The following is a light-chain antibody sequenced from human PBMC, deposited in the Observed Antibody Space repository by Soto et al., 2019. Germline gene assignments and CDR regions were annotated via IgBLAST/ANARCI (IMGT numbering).Light chain of an antibody. V-gene: IGKV3-20*01. J-gene: IGKJ4*01. CDR2: GAS. CDR3: QQYGTSPLT. Sequence: EIVLTPSPATLSVSPGERATLSCRASQSVSSNLAWYQQKPGQAPRLLIYGASSRATGIPDRFSGSGSGTDFTLTISRLEPEDFAVYYCQQYGTSPLTFGGGTKVDIK. CDR1: QSVSSN.